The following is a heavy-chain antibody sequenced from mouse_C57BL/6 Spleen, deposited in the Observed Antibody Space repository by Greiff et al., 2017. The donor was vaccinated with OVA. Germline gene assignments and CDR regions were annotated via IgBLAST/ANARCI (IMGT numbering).Heavy chain of an antibody. D-gene: IGHD1-1*01. Sequence: EVKLVESGGGLVKPGGSLKLSCAASGFTFSSYAMSWVRQTPEKRLEWVATISDGGSYTYYPDNVKGRFTLSRDNAKNNLYLQMSHLKSEDTAMYYCARDSTYFDYWGQGTTLTVSA. CDR3: ARDSTYFDY. CDR1: GFTFSSYA. J-gene: IGHJ2*01. CDR2: ISDGGSYT. V-gene: IGHV5-4*01.